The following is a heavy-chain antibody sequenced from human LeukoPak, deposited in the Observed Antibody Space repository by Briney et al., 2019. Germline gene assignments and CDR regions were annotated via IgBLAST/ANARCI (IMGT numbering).Heavy chain of an antibody. V-gene: IGHV3-21*01. CDR3: ARAGFTSSDYFGSFFDY. Sequence: KAGGSLRLSCAASGFTFSSYSMDWVRQAPGKGLEWVSSISSSSSYIYYADSVKGRFTISRDNAKNSLYLQMNSLRAEDTAVYYCARAGFTSSDYFGSFFDYWGQGTLVTVSS. CDR2: ISSSSSYI. J-gene: IGHJ4*02. CDR1: GFTFSSYS. D-gene: IGHD3-10*01.